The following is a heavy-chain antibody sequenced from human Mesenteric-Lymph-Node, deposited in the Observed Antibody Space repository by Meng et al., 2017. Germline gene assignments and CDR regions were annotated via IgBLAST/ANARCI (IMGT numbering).Heavy chain of an antibody. D-gene: IGHD6-13*01. J-gene: IGHJ3*01. Sequence: GGSLRLSCAASGFTFSSYWMHWVRRAPGKGLEWVSAISGGGGSTYYADSVKGRFTISRDNAKNTLYLHMESLRAEDMALYYCAKDRGAGYKSRSDALHVWGQGTRVTVSS. CDR1: GFTFSSYW. CDR2: ISGGGGST. CDR3: AKDRGAGYKSRSDALHV. V-gene: IGHV3-23*01.